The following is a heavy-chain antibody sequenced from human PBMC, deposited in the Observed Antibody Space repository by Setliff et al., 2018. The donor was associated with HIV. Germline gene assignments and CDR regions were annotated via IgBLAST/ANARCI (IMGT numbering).Heavy chain of an antibody. Sequence: PSETLSLTCAVSGGSISSDNWWTWVRQPPGKGLEWIGEIYHSEYTNYNASLKSRVTMSVDTSKNQFSLKLKSVTAADTAVYYCAREDTTGYYSLSAFDIWGQGTLVTVSS. V-gene: IGHV4-4*02. CDR2: IYHSEYT. CDR1: GGSISSDNW. CDR3: AREDTTGYYSLSAFDI. J-gene: IGHJ3*02. D-gene: IGHD3-22*01.